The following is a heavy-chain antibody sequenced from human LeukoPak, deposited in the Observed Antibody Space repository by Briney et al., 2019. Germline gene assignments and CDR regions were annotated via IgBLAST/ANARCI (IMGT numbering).Heavy chain of an antibody. Sequence: CAMSWVRQAPGKGLEWVSVMSSSDDGRYYAASVRGRFTISRDTSRSTLYLQMNSLRAEDAAVYYCAKAPVTSCRGAFCYPFDYWGQGTLVTVSS. CDR2: MSSSDDGR. CDR3: AKAPVTSCRGAFCYPFDY. CDR1: CA. V-gene: IGHV3-23*01. D-gene: IGHD2-15*01. J-gene: IGHJ4*02.